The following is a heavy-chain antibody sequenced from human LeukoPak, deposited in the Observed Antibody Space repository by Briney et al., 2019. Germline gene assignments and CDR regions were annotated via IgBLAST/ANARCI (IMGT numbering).Heavy chain of an antibody. CDR2: ISGSGGYV. V-gene: IGHV3-23*01. CDR3: AKDLLGWPARAFFDF. Sequence: GGSLRLSCAASGFTFSIYPMSWVRQAPAKGREWVSSISGSGGYVYYAHSVKGRFIPSRHNSKNTLDLQMNSLRAEDTAVYYCAKDLLGWPARAFFDFGGGGTLVTVSS. J-gene: IGHJ4*02. D-gene: IGHD6-19*01. CDR1: GFTFSIYP.